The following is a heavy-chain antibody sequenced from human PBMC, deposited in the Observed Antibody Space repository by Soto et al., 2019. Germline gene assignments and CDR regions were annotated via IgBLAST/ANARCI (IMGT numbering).Heavy chain of an antibody. CDR2: IWSAGLI. CDR3: AREAPMDV. Sequence: GGSLRLSCAASGFIVSSKYMSWVRQAPGKGLEWVSIIWSAGLIYYADSVRGRFTISRDISKNILYLEMTSLRADDTAVYYCAREAPMDVWGQGTTVTSP. V-gene: IGHV3-53*01. J-gene: IGHJ6*02. CDR1: GFIVSSKY.